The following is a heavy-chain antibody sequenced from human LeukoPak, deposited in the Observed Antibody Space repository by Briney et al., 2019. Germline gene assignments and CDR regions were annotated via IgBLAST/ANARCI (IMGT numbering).Heavy chain of an antibody. CDR1: GYTFTSYG. CDR2: IGAYNGNT. J-gene: IGHJ4*02. Sequence: ASVKVSCKASGYTFTSYGISWVRQAPGQGLEWMGWIGAYNGNTNYAQKLQGRVTMTTDTSTSTAYMELRSLRSDDTAVYYCARDLIAAAGTTNFDYWGQGTLVTVSS. D-gene: IGHD6-13*01. V-gene: IGHV1-18*01. CDR3: ARDLIAAAGTTNFDY.